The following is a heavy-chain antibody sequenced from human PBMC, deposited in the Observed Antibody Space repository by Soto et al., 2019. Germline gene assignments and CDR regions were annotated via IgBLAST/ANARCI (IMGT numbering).Heavy chain of an antibody. CDR2: IGYDGSNK. D-gene: IGHD3-10*01. V-gene: IGHV3-30-3*01. CDR3: ARDTVNYYGSWTYGMDV. CDR1: GLTLSRFA. Sequence: QVQLVESGGGVVQPGRSLRLSCAASGLTLSRFAMHWVRQAPGKGLEWVAVIGYDGSNKDYADSVKGRFTISRDNSKNKLYLQMNSLRPEDTAVYYCARDTVNYYGSWTYGMDVWGQGTTVTVSS. J-gene: IGHJ6*02.